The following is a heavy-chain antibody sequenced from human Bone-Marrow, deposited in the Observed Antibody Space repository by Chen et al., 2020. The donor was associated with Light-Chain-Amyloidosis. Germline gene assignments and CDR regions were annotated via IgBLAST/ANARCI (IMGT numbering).Heavy chain of an antibody. CDR3: ASSLVRGAFYGLDV. CDR2: IYSTGGT. D-gene: IGHD3-10*01. Sequence: QLQESGPGLVKPSETLSLTCSVSGDSIENHYWTWIRQPAGGGLEWIGRIYSTGGTYFNPSLESRLSMSVGTSKNQFSLNLASITAADTAVYYCASSLVRGAFYGLDVWGQGTAVIVSS. V-gene: IGHV4-4*07. J-gene: IGHJ6*02. CDR1: GDSIENHY.